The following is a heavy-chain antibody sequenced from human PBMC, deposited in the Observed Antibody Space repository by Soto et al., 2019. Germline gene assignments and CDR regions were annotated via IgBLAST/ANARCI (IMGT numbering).Heavy chain of an antibody. CDR2: ISSSSSYI. CDR1: GFTFSSYS. CDR3: ARVDYGSGGRSPRSYAFDI. Sequence: GGSLRLSCAASGFTFSSYSMNWVRQAPGKGLEWVSSISSSSSYIYYADSVKGRFTISRDNAKNSLYLQMNSLRAEDTAVYYCARVDYGSGGRSPRSYAFDIWGQGTMVTVSS. J-gene: IGHJ3*02. D-gene: IGHD3-10*01. V-gene: IGHV3-21*01.